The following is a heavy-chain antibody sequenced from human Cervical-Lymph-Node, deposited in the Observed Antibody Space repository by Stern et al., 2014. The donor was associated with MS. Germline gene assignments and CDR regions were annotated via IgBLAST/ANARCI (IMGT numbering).Heavy chain of an antibody. J-gene: IGHJ6*02. CDR2: ITPIFDII. D-gene: IGHD4-11*01. CDR1: GDNVPGDTLSTYT. V-gene: IGHV1-69*15. CDR3: ATIRDYSRSPARLYGMDV. Sequence: QVQLVPSGAEVKKPGSSVRVSCKASGDNVPGDTLSTYTLNWVRPAPGQGLEWLGRITPIFDIIDYAQMFQGRLTIAADEPTRTAYMELSTLRSDDTAVYFCATIRDYSRSPARLYGMDVWGQGTTVIVSS.